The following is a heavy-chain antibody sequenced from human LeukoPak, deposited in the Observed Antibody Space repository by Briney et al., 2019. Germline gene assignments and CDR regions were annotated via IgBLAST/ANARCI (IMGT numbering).Heavy chain of an antibody. V-gene: IGHV4-30-2*01. CDR2: IYHSGTT. J-gene: IGHJ5*02. CDR3: ARDAVVMGVLDP. D-gene: IGHD4-23*01. Sequence: SETLSLTCTVSGDSLSSGVYYWSWLRQPPGTGLEWIGYIYHSGTTYYNPSLQSRVTISVDRSRNQFSLRLNSVTAADTAVYYCARDAVVMGVLDPWGQGTLVTVSS. CDR1: GDSLSSGVYY.